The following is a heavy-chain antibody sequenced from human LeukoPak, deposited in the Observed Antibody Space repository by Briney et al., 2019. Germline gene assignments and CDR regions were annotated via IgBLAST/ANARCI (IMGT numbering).Heavy chain of an antibody. Sequence: ASVKVSCKASGGTFGSYAISWVRQAPGQGLESMGWISVHHGTTHYVEKFHDRLTLTTDTSTRTAYMELKSLTSDDTAVYYCARDLESDEGDYGDVLPGYWGQGTLVTVS. V-gene: IGHV1-18*01. CDR1: GGTFGSYA. CDR3: ARDLESDEGDYGDVLPGY. D-gene: IGHD4-17*01. J-gene: IGHJ4*02. CDR2: ISVHHGTT.